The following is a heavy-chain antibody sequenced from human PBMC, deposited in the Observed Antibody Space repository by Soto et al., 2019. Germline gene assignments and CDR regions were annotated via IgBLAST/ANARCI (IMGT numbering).Heavy chain of an antibody. Sequence: GGSLRLSCAASGFTFSSYSMNWVRQAPGKGLEWVSSISSSSSYIYYADSVKGRFTISRDNAKNSLYLQMDSLRAEDTAVYYCASEYSNFPYNLFDPWGQGTLVTVSS. CDR3: ASEYSNFPYNLFDP. CDR1: GFTFSSYS. CDR2: ISSSSSYI. D-gene: IGHD4-4*01. V-gene: IGHV3-21*01. J-gene: IGHJ5*02.